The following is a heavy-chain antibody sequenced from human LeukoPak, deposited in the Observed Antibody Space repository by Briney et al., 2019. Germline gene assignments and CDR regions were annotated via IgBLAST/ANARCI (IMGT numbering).Heavy chain of an antibody. CDR3: ASYEYSSSWVNYFDY. V-gene: IGHV4-38-2*01. Sequence: SETLSLTCAVSGHSISSGYYWGWIRQPPGKGLEWIGSIYHSGSTYYNPSLKSRVTISVDTSKNQFSLKLSSVTAADTAVYYCASYEYSSSWVNYFDYWGQGTLVTVSS. CDR1: GHSISSGYY. J-gene: IGHJ4*02. D-gene: IGHD6-6*01. CDR2: IYHSGST.